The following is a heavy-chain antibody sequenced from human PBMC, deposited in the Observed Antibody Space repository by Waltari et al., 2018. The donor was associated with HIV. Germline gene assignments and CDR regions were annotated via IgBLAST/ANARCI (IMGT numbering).Heavy chain of an antibody. CDR1: GYSFTNNA. D-gene: IGHD3-10*01. J-gene: IGHJ4*02. CDR2: INTNTGIP. CDR3: ARDSGSTRSFDS. Sequence: QVQLVHSGSEFSKPAASVKVSCKASGYSFTNNAIIWVRQAPGQGLEWRGWINTNTGIPTYAQGFTGRFVFSLDTSVSTAFLQISSLKAEDTAVFYCARDSGSTRSFDSWGQGALVTVSS. V-gene: IGHV7-4-1*02.